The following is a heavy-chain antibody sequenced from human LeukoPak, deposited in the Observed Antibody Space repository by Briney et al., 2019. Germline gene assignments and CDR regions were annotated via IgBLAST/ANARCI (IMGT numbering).Heavy chain of an antibody. D-gene: IGHD2-15*01. CDR1: GFTFSSYG. V-gene: IGHV3-30*18. Sequence: GGSLRLSCAASGFTFSSYGMHWVRQAPGKGLEWVAIISYDGSNKYYADSVKGRFTISRDNSKNTLYLQMNSLRAEDTAVYYCAKQLGYCSDGSCYFPYWGQGTLVTVSS. CDR2: ISYDGSNK. J-gene: IGHJ4*02. CDR3: AKQLGYCSDGSCYFPY.